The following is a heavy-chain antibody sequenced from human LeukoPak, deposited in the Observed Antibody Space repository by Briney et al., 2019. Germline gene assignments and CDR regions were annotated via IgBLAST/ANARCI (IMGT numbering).Heavy chain of an antibody. D-gene: IGHD5-24*01. J-gene: IGHJ4*02. CDR2: IKQDGSEK. V-gene: IGHV3-7*01. Sequence: GGSLRLSCAASGFSFSNSWMSWVRQAPGKGLEWVANIKQDGSEKYYVGSVKGRFTISRDNAKNSLYLQVNSLRAEDTAVYYCARSSYNSFDYWGQGTLVTVSS. CDR3: ARSSYNSFDY. CDR1: GFSFSNSW.